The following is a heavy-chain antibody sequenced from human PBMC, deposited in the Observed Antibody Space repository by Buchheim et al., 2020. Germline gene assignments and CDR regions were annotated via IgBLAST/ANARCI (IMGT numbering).Heavy chain of an antibody. D-gene: IGHD6-19*01. CDR1: GFTFSSYA. CDR2: ISGSGGST. V-gene: IGHV3-23*01. CDR3: AKAFYSSGWPEENDAFDI. J-gene: IGHJ3*02. Sequence: EVQLLESGGGLAQPGGSLRLSCAASGFTFSSYAMSWVRQAPGKGLEWVSAISGSGGSTYYADSVKGRFTISRDNSKTTLYLQMNSLRAEDTAVYYSAKAFYSSGWPEENDAFDIWGQGT.